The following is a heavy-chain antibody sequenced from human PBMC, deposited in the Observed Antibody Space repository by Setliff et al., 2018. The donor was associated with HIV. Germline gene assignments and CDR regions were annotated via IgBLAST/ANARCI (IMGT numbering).Heavy chain of an antibody. CDR2: INPNSGGT. D-gene: IGHD3-10*01. CDR1: GYTFNSAY. Sequence: ASVKVSCKASGYTFNSAYIQWVRQAPGEGLERIAEINPNSGGTNYAQKFQGRVTMTRDTSISTAYMELSRLRSDDTAVYYCARGYGSGYMNFDLWGRGTLVTVSS. J-gene: IGHJ2*01. CDR3: ARGYGSGYMNFDL. V-gene: IGHV1-2*02.